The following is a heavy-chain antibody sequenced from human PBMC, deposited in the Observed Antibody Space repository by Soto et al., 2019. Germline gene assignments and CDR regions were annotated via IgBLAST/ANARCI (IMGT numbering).Heavy chain of an antibody. V-gene: IGHV3-23*01. CDR2: ISGSGGIT. J-gene: IGHJ6*02. Sequence: GGSLRLSCAASGFTFTSYAMSWVRQAPGKGLEWVSRISGSGGITNYLDSLKGRFAIARDNSKNTLFLQMTSLRADDTAVYYCAKGEGASFWKHSYYYCYALDVWGQGITVTVSS. CDR1: GFTFTSYA. D-gene: IGHD3-3*01. CDR3: AKGEGASFWKHSYYYCYALDV.